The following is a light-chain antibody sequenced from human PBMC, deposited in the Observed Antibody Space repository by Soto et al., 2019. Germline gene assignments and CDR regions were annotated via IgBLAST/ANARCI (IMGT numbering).Light chain of an antibody. J-gene: IGKJ4*01. V-gene: IGKV1-9*01. CDR3: QQLNSYQLT. CDR2: DAS. Sequence: DIRLTQSPSFLSASVGARVTITCRASQGISSYLAWYQQKPGKAPKLLIYDASTLQSGVPSRFSGSGSGTEFALTISSLQPEDFATYYCQQLNSYQLTFGGGTKVEIK. CDR1: QGISSY.